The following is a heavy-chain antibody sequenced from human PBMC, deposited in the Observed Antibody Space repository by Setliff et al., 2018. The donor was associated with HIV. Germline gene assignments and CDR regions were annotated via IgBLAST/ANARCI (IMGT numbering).Heavy chain of an antibody. Sequence: LSLTCNVSGDSIGTGTHYWAWIRQPPGKGLEWIGSLYGHSSTYYTKSLRGRVTISADTSKNQFSLRLSSVTALDTAVYYCSRLYGSGHYFAFDFWGQRALVTVSS. CDR2: LYGHSST. CDR1: GDSIGTGTHY. V-gene: IGHV4-39*01. D-gene: IGHD3-10*01. CDR3: SRLYGSGHYFAFDF. J-gene: IGHJ4*02.